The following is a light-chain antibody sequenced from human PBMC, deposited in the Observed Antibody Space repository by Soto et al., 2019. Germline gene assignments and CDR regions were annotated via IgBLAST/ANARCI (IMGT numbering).Light chain of an antibody. CDR2: GAS. V-gene: IGKV3-15*01. J-gene: IGKJ2*01. Sequence: EIVMTQSPATLSVSPGERATLSCRASQSVSSNLAWYQQKPGQAPRLLIYGASTRATGIPARFSGSGSGTEFTLTISSLQPEDFATYYCQQYNEYPYTFGQGTKLQI. CDR1: QSVSSN. CDR3: QQYNEYPYT.